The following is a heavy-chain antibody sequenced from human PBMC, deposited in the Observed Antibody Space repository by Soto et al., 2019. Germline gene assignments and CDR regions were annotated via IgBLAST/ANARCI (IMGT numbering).Heavy chain of an antibody. D-gene: IGHD3-10*01. CDR2: LYYSGST. CDR3: ARDKEEVRRVHCYYSGMAV. CDR1: GGSISSYY. V-gene: IGHV4-59*01. Sequence: SETLSLTCTVSGGSISSYYWSWIRQPPGKGLEWIGYLYYSGSTNYNTSLKSRVTIPVDTSKNQFSLKLSSVTAADTAVYYCARDKEEVRRVHCYYSGMAVWGQGTTVTVSS. J-gene: IGHJ6*02.